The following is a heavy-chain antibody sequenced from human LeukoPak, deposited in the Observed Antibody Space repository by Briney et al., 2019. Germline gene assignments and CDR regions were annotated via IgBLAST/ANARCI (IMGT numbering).Heavy chain of an antibody. CDR2: INWNGGST. CDR1: GFTFDDYG. CDR3: ARDGWALGYCSGGSCYIFDY. D-gene: IGHD2-15*01. Sequence: SGGSVRLLCAPSGFTFDDYGMIWVPQAPGEGLECVSDINWNGGSTRYAHSVKGRFTISRDNAKNSLYMQMNSLRAEDTALYYCARDGWALGYCSGGSCYIFDYWGQGTLVTVSS. J-gene: IGHJ4*02. V-gene: IGHV3-20*04.